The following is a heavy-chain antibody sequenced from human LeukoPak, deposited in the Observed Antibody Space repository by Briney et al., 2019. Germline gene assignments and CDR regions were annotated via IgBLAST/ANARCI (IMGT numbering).Heavy chain of an antibody. CDR2: IYYSGST. CDR1: GGSMSSDGYY. CDR3: ANILQPYFDY. Sequence: SETLSLTCTVSGGSMSSDGYYWSWIRQHPGKGLEWIGSIYYSGSTYYNPSLKSRVTISVDTSKNQFSLKLSSVTAADTAVYYCANILQPYFDYWGQGTLVTVSS. J-gene: IGHJ4*02. D-gene: IGHD4-11*01. V-gene: IGHV4-31*03.